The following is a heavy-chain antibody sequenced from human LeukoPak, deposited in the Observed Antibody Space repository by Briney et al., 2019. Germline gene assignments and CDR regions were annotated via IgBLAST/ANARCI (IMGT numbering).Heavy chain of an antibody. CDR2: ISGSGGST. Sequence: GGSLRLSCAASGFTFSSYAMSWVRHAPGKGLEWVSAISGSGGSTYYADSVKGRFTISRDNSKNTLYLQMNSLRAEDTAVYYCAKGKVLVFRYFDYWGQGTLVTVSS. CDR3: AKGKVLVFRYFDY. CDR1: GFTFSSYA. D-gene: IGHD2/OR15-2a*01. J-gene: IGHJ4*02. V-gene: IGHV3-23*01.